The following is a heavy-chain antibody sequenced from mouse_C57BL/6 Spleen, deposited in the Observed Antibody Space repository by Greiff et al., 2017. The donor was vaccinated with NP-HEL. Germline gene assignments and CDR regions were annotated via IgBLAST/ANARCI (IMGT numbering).Heavy chain of an antibody. Sequence: EVQLQQSGTVLARPGASVKMSCKTSGYTFTSYWMHWVKQRPGQGLEWIGAIYPGNSDTSYNQKFKGKAKLTAVTSASTAYMELSSLTNEDSAVYYCTRSNYYGSSYSWYFDVWGTGTTVTVSS. D-gene: IGHD1-1*01. CDR2: IYPGNSDT. J-gene: IGHJ1*03. V-gene: IGHV1-5*01. CDR3: TRSNYYGSSYSWYFDV. CDR1: GYTFTSYW.